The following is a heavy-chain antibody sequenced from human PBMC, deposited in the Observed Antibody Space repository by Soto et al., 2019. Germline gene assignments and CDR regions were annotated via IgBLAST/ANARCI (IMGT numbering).Heavy chain of an antibody. CDR3: ARVWATVTKRPRYGMDV. CDR2: IWYDGSNK. J-gene: IGHJ6*02. CDR1: GFTFSSYG. Sequence: PGGSLRLSCAASGFTFSSYGMHWVRQAPGKGLEWVAVIWYDGSNKYYADSVKGRFTISRDNSKNTLYLQMNSLRAEDTAVYYCARVWATVTKRPRYGMDVWGQGTTVTVSS. D-gene: IGHD4-4*01. V-gene: IGHV3-33*01.